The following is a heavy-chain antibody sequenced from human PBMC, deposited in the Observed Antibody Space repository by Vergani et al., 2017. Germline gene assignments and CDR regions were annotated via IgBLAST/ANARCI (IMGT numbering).Heavy chain of an antibody. J-gene: IGHJ4*02. CDR3: ARSRMGTTVFDF. D-gene: IGHD1-26*01. Sequence: QVQLPESGPGLVKPSQTLSLTCSVSGGSTTSGGFYWSWIRQPAGKGLEWIGRIHTTGITKYNPSLESRVTMSVDTSNNQFSLRLSSVTAADTAVYYCARSRMGTTVFDFWGQGILVTVSS. CDR2: IHTTGIT. V-gene: IGHV4-61*02. CDR1: GGSTTSGGFY.